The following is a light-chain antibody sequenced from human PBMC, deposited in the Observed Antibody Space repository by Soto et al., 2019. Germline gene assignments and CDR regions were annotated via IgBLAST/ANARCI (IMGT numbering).Light chain of an antibody. CDR2: LGS. Sequence: DIVMTQSPLSLPVTPVDPASISFRSSQILLHSNGYNYLDWYLQKPGQSPQLLIYLGSNRASGVPDRFSGSGSGTDFTLKISRVEAEDVGVYYCMQALQTSITFGQGTRLEIK. CDR3: MQALQTSIT. J-gene: IGKJ5*01. V-gene: IGKV2-28*01. CDR1: QILLHSNGYNY.